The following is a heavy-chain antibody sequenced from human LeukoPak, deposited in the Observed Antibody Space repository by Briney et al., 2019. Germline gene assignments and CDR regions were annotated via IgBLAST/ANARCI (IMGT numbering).Heavy chain of an antibody. CDR2: ISATAT. V-gene: IGHV3-23*01. CDR1: GIIFSSYA. D-gene: IGHD3-16*02. CDR3: AKGQGSGSYPFDY. J-gene: IGHJ4*02. Sequence: GGSLRLSCAASGIIFSSYAMSWVREAPGKGLEWVSVISATATYYADSVKGRFTISRDTSTNTLYLQMNSLRADDTAVYYCAKGQGSGSYPFDYWGQGTLVTVSS.